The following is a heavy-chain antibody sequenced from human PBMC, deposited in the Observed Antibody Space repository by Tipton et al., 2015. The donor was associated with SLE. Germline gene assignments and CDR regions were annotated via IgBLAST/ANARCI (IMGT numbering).Heavy chain of an antibody. Sequence: QSGAEVKKPGASVKVSCKASGFTFISYGISWVRQAPGQGLQWMGWISAYNGNTNYAQKLQGRVTMTRNTSISTAYMELSSLRSEDTAVYYCARGILVGSGWYYFDYWGQGTLVTVSS. CDR2: ISAYNGNT. D-gene: IGHD6-19*01. V-gene: IGHV1-18*01. CDR1: GFTFISYG. J-gene: IGHJ4*02. CDR3: ARGILVGSGWYYFDY.